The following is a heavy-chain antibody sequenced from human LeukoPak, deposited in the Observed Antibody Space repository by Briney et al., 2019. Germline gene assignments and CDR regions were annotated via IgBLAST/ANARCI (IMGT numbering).Heavy chain of an antibody. Sequence: GGSLRLSCAASGFTFSSYGMHWVRQAPGKGLEWVAVICEDGSNKYYADSVKGRFTISRDNSKNTLYLQMNSLRAEDTAVYYCARAVHYYDSSGYHDAFDIWGQGTMVTVSS. V-gene: IGHV3-33*01. J-gene: IGHJ3*02. D-gene: IGHD3-22*01. CDR3: ARAVHYYDSSGYHDAFDI. CDR2: ICEDGSNK. CDR1: GFTFSSYG.